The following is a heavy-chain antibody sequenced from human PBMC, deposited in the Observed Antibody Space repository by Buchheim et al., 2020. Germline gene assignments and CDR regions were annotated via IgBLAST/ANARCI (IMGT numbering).Heavy chain of an antibody. J-gene: IGHJ5*01. D-gene: IGHD6-6*01. V-gene: IGHV3-74*01. CDR3: AREAAARPYNWCDS. Sequence: EVQLVESGGGLVQPGGSLRLSCAASGFTFSTYWMHWVRQALGKGLVWVSRINSDGSSTNYADSVKGRFTISRDNAKNTLYLQMNSLRAEDTAVCYCAREAAARPYNWCDSWGRGTL. CDR2: INSDGSST. CDR1: GFTFSTYW.